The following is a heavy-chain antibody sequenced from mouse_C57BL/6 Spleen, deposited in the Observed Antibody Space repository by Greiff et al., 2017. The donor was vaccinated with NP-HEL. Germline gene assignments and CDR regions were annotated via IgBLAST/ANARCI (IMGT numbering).Heavy chain of an antibody. Sequence: QVQLQQPGAELVRPGSSVKLSCKASGYTFTSYWMDWVKQRPGQGLEWIGNIYPSDSETHYNQKFKDKATLTVDKSSSTAYMQLSSLTSEDSAVYYCARRSYYYGSSYWYFDVWGTGTTVTVSS. J-gene: IGHJ1*03. CDR1: GYTFTSYW. D-gene: IGHD1-1*01. CDR3: ARRSYYYGSSYWYFDV. CDR2: IYPSDSET. V-gene: IGHV1-61*01.